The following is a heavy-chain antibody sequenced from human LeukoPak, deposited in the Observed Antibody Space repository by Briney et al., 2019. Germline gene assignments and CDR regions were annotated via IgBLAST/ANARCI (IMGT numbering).Heavy chain of an antibody. J-gene: IGHJ4*02. V-gene: IGHV3-23*05. CDR2: IGNSGTST. D-gene: IGHD2-15*01. CDR1: GFTFSNYA. Sequence: GGSLRLSCAASGFTFSNYAMSWVRQAPGKGLEWVSGIGNSGTSTYYADSVKGRLTISRDNSKDTLFLQMNSLRAEDTAVYFCAQTRFISPRYCFDYWVQGTLVTVSS. CDR3: AQTRFISPRYCFDY.